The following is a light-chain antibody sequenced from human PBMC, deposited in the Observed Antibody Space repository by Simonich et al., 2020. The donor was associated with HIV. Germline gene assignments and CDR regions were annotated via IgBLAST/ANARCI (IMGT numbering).Light chain of an antibody. J-gene: IGLJ2*01. CDR2: EVR. V-gene: IGLV2-14*01. CDR3: SSYTSSSTFDVV. CDR1: SSEIGGYNY. Sequence: QSALTQPASVSGSPGQSITISRTGTSSEIGGYNYVSWNQQHPGKTPKLMISEVRKRTSWVSNRFSSSNTGNTASLTISGLQAEDEADYYSSSYTSSSTFDVVFGGGTKLTVL.